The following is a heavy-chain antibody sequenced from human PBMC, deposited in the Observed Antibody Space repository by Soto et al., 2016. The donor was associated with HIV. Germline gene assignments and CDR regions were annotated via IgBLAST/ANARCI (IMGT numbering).Heavy chain of an antibody. CDR3: VRDENYYEAYGMDV. CDR2: IYSGGNT. V-gene: IGHV3-66*01. J-gene: IGHJ6*02. CDR1: GFTVSNNY. D-gene: IGHD3-22*01. Sequence: EVQLVESGGGLVQPGGSLRLSCAASGFTVSNNYMSWVRQALGKGLEWVSVIYSGGNTYYADSVKGRFIISRDNSKNTLYLQMNSLRAEDTAVYYCVRDENYYEAYGMDVWGQRGPRSPSP.